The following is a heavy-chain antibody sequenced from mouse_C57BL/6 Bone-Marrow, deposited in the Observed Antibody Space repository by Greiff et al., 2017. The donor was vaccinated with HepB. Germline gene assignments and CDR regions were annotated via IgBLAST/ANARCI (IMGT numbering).Heavy chain of an antibody. CDR2: INPSTGGT. V-gene: IGHV1-42*01. J-gene: IGHJ1*03. D-gene: IGHD1-2*01. CDR3: ARKTTAWYFDV. CDR1: GYSFTGYY. Sequence: DVQLQESGPELVKPGASVKISCKASGYSFTGYYMNWVKQSPEKSLEWIGEINPSTGGTTYNQKFKAKATLTVDKSSSTAYMQLKSLTSEDSAVYYCARKTTAWYFDVWGTGTTVTVSS.